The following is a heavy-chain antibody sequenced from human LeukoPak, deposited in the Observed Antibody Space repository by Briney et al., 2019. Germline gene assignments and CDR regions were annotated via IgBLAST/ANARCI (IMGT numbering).Heavy chain of an antibody. CDR2: IHSGGSK. D-gene: IGHD3-10*01. Sequence: PGGSLRLSCAVSGFTVSDNYMSWVRQAPGKGLEWVSVIHSGGSKYYADSVKGRFTTFRDNSKNTLYLQMNSLRVEDTAVYYCARKGGSGSYSAFDIWGQGTLVTVSS. CDR3: ARKGGSGSYSAFDI. V-gene: IGHV3-53*01. J-gene: IGHJ3*02. CDR1: GFTVSDNY.